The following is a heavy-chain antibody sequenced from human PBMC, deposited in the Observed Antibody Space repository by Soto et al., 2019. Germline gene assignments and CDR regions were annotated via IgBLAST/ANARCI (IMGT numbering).Heavy chain of an antibody. Sequence: QVQLVQSGAEVKKPGSSVKVSCKASGGTFSSYAISWVRQAPGQGLEWMGGIIPIFGTANYAQKFQGRVTITAAESTSPAYMELSSLRSEDTAVYYCAKHGSSGGQSLDYWGQGTLVTVSS. J-gene: IGHJ4*02. D-gene: IGHD6-19*01. CDR3: AKHGSSGGQSLDY. V-gene: IGHV1-69*12. CDR1: GGTFSSYA. CDR2: IIPIFGTA.